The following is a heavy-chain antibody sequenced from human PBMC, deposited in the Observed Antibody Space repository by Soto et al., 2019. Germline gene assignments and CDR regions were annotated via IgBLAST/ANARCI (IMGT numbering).Heavy chain of an antibody. CDR2: IGNSGGTT. CDR1: GFTFSNYA. J-gene: IGHJ6*02. Sequence: GGSLRLSCAASGFTFSNYAMSWVRQAPGKGLEWVSGIGNSGGTTYYADSVKGRFTISRDNSKNTLYLQMNSLGAGDTAVYYCARYSSSGYYYYGMDVWGQGTTVTVSS. V-gene: IGHV3-23*01. CDR3: ARYSSSGYYYYGMDV. D-gene: IGHD6-6*01.